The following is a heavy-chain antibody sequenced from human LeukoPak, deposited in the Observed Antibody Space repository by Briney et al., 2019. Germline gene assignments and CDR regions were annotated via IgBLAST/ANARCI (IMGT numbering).Heavy chain of an antibody. D-gene: IGHD3-10*01. CDR2: ISGSGGST. J-gene: IGHJ3*02. CDR3: ARSIYASGSFYTFDI. Sequence: GGSLRLSCAASGFNVSNNYMNWVRQAPGKAPEWVSGISGSGGSTYSADSVKGRFTISRDNSKNTLYLQMNTLRAEDTAVYYCARSIYASGSFYTFDIWGQGTMVTVSS. CDR1: GFNVSNNY. V-gene: IGHV3-23*01.